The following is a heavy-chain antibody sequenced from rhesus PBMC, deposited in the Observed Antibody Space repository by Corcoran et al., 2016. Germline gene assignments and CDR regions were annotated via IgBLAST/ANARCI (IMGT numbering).Heavy chain of an antibody. CDR2: VSNGGGRA. J-gene: IGHJ4*01. V-gene: IGHV3-178*01. D-gene: IGHD5-42*01. CDR1: GFTFSDYY. CDR3: ARDRGTAGTVGRY. Sequence: EVQLVESGGGLAKPGGSLRLSCAASGFTFSDYYMDWVRQAPGKGLEWVSRVSNGGGRAGYADSVKGRLTICRENAKSTRYLQMYSLRAEDTAVYYCARDRGTAGTVGRYWGQGVLVTVSS.